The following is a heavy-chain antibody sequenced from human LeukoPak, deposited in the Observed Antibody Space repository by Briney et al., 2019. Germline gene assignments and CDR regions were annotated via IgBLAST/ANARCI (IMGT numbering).Heavy chain of an antibody. D-gene: IGHD6-13*01. V-gene: IGHV4-61*02. CDR2: IYTSGST. CDR1: GGSISSGSYY. Sequence: SQTLSLTCTVSGGSISSGSYYWSWIRQPAGKGLEWIGRIYTSGSTNYNPSLKSRVTISVDTSKNQFSLKLSSVTAADTAVYYCARSVRQQLVEGYFDYWGQGTLVTVSS. CDR3: ARSVRQQLVEGYFDY. J-gene: IGHJ4*02.